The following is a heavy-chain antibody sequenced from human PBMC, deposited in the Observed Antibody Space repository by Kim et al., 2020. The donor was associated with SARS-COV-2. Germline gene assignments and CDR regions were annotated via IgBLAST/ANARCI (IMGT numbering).Heavy chain of an antibody. Sequence: SETLFLTCTVSGGSISSYYWSWIRQPPGKGLEWIGYIYYSGSTNYNPSLKSRVTISVDTSKNQFSLKLSSVTAADTAGYYCARDRQQLVLGYYYGMDVWGQGTTVTVSS. V-gene: IGHV4-59*13. CDR2: IYYSGST. CDR3: ARDRQQLVLGYYYGMDV. D-gene: IGHD6-13*01. CDR1: GGSISSYY. J-gene: IGHJ6*02.